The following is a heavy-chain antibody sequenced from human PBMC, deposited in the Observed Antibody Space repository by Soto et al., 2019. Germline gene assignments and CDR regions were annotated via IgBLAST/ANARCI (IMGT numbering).Heavy chain of an antibody. V-gene: IGHV1-46*01. Sequence: EASVKVSCKASGYTFTSYYMHWVRQAPGQGLEWMGIINPSGGSTSYAQKFQGRVTMTRDTSTSTVYMELSSLRSQDTAVYYCARGQGHDYGDYYYYYGRDVWGKGTTGTVSS. CDR2: INPSGGST. D-gene: IGHD4-17*01. CDR1: GYTFTSYY. CDR3: ARGQGHDYGDYYYYYGRDV. J-gene: IGHJ6*04.